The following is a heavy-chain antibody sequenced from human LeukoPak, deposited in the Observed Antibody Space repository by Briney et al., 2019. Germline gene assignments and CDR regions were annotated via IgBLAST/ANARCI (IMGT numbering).Heavy chain of an antibody. Sequence: SETLSLTCAVSGDSFSSHYWTWIRQAPGRGLEWIGYISYIGTTNYNPSLKSRVAISIDTSKNQFSLKLTSVTTADTAVYYYARDLVTVTKGFDIWGLGTMVSVSS. CDR1: GDSFSSHY. V-gene: IGHV4-59*11. CDR2: ISYIGTT. CDR3: ARDLVTVTKGFDI. J-gene: IGHJ3*02. D-gene: IGHD4-17*01.